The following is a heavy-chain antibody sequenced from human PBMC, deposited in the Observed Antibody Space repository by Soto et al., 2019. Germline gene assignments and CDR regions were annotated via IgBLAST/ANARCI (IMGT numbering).Heavy chain of an antibody. Sequence: PSETLSLTCRVSGGSISNDYWTWIRQPPGKGLEWIGYIYKGGSINYNPSLKSRVTISVDTSNNQFSLKLSSVTAADTAVYYCARHGPGGSYSDYWGQGTLVTVSS. D-gene: IGHD1-26*01. V-gene: IGHV4-59*08. CDR1: GGSISNDY. CDR3: ARHGPGGSYSDY. CDR2: IYKGGSI. J-gene: IGHJ4*02.